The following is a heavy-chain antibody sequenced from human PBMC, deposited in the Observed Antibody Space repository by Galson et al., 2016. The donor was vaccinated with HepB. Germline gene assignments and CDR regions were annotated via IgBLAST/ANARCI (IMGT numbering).Heavy chain of an antibody. V-gene: IGHV4-4*02. CDR3: ANVRAGCSYTSCYFDS. CDR2: MYHSGTT. CDR1: GASINSNNW. Sequence: SETLSLTCAVSGASINSNNWWTWVRQTPGRGPEWIGEMYHSGTTYYNPSLQGRVTISLDTSNNQFSRRPTSVTAADTAIYYCANVRAGCSYTSCYFDSWGQGTLVTVSS. D-gene: IGHD2-2*01. J-gene: IGHJ4*02.